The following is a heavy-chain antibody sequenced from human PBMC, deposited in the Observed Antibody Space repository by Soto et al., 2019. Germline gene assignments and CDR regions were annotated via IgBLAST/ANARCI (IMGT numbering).Heavy chain of an antibody. CDR3: AGRSDSYCGGDCYSTYYFDY. Sequence: QLQLQESGSGLVKPSQTLSLTCAVSGGSISSGGYSWSWIRQPPGKGLEWIGYIYHSGSTYYNPSLKSRFTISVDRSKNQFSLKLSSVTAADTAVYYCAGRSDSYCGGDCYSTYYFDYWGQGTLVTVSS. J-gene: IGHJ4*02. V-gene: IGHV4-30-2*01. D-gene: IGHD2-21*02. CDR2: IYHSGST. CDR1: GGSISSGGYS.